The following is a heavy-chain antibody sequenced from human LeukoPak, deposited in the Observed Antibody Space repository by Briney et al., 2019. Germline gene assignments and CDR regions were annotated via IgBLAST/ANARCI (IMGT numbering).Heavy chain of an antibody. Sequence: GGSLRLSCAASGFTFSDYYMSWIRQTPGKGLEWVSYISSSGSVIYYADSVKGRFTISRDNAKNSLYLQMNSLRAEDTAVYYCARPGIAVAGTAYSDYWGQGTLVTVSS. D-gene: IGHD6-19*01. J-gene: IGHJ4*02. V-gene: IGHV3-11*04. CDR2: ISSSGSVI. CDR1: GFTFSDYY. CDR3: ARPGIAVAGTAYSDY.